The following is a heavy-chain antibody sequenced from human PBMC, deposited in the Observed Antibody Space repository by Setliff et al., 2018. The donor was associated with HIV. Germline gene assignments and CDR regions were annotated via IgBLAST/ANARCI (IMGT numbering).Heavy chain of an antibody. V-gene: IGHV1-69*13. D-gene: IGHD2-8*01. CDR1: GETFSSYV. CDR2: IIPIFATP. CDR3: AHMATQWDGFDI. J-gene: IGHJ3*02. Sequence: SVKVSCKASGETFSSYVINWVRQAPGQGLEWMGVIIPIFATPNYAQTFQGRLTITADQSTTTAYMKLSGLTSKDTAVYFCAHMATQWDGFDIWGQGTMVTVSS.